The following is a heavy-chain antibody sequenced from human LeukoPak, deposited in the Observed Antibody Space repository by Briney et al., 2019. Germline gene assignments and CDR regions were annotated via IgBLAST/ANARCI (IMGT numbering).Heavy chain of an antibody. CDR2: INPNSGGT. CDR3: ARGSRSACSSTSCYSGWFDP. V-gene: IGHV1-2*02. CDR1: GYTFTGYY. J-gene: IGHJ5*02. Sequence: ASVKVSCKASGYTFTGYYMHWVRQAPGQGLEWMGWINPNSGGTNYAQKFQGRVTMTRDTSISTAYMELSSPRSEDTAVYYCARGSRSACSSTSCYSGWFDPWGQGTLVTVSS. D-gene: IGHD2-2*01.